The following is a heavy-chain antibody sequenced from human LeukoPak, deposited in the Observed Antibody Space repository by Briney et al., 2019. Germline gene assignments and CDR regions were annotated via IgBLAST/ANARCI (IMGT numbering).Heavy chain of an antibody. CDR3: ARHSSPGCSSTTCPRGFDY. Sequence: GGSLRLSCAASGFTFSSHAMSWVRQAPGKGLEWVSYISSSSSTIYYADSVKGRFTISRDNAKNSLYLQMSSLRDEDSAVYYCARHSSPGCSSTTCPRGFDYWGQGTLVTVSS. CDR1: GFTFSSHA. D-gene: IGHD2-2*01. CDR2: ISSSSSTI. J-gene: IGHJ4*02. V-gene: IGHV3-48*02.